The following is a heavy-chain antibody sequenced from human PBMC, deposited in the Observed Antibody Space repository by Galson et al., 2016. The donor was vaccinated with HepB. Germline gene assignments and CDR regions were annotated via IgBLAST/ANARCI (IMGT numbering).Heavy chain of an antibody. CDR2: ITSSSNYI. CDR1: GFSFSSYS. J-gene: IGHJ6*02. CDR3: ARDDSITMYGAVTVYGLDV. Sequence: SLRLSCAASGFSFSSYSMNWVRQAPGKGLEWVSSITSSSNYIYYADSVKGRFTLSRDNAKNSLYLQMNSLRVEDTAVYYCARDDSITMYGAVTVYGLDVWGQGTTVTVSS. V-gene: IGHV3-21*01. D-gene: IGHD3-3*01.